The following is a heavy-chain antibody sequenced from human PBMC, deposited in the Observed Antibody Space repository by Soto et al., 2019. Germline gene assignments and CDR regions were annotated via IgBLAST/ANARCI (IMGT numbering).Heavy chain of an antibody. CDR1: GYTFTSYG. V-gene: IGHV1-18*01. J-gene: IGHJ4*02. Sequence: ASVKVSCKASGYTFTSYGISWVRQAPGQGLEWMGWISAYNGNTNYAQKLQGRVTITRDTSTSTVYMELSSLRSEDTAVYYCARGRSSITMIVVAPGIDYWGQGTLVTVSS. CDR3: ARGRSSITMIVVAPGIDY. D-gene: IGHD3-22*01. CDR2: ISAYNGNT.